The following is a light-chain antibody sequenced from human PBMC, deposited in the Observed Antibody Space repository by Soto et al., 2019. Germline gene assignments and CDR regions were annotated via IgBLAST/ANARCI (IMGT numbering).Light chain of an antibody. CDR2: KTS. V-gene: IGKV1-5*03. CDR3: QQYNIYST. J-gene: IGKJ1*01. CDR1: QSISSW. Sequence: DIQMTQSPSTLSASVGDRVTITFRASQSISSWLAWYQQKPGKAPKLLIYKTSNLESGVPSRFSGSGSGTEFILTISSLQPDDFATYYCQQYNIYSTFGQGTKVDIK.